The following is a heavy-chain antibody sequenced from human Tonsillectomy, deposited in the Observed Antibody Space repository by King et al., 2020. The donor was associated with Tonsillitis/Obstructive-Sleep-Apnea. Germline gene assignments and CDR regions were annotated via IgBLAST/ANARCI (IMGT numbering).Heavy chain of an antibody. J-gene: IGHJ3*02. CDR3: ARDREDIVVVVAATLLGFDAFDI. D-gene: IGHD2-15*01. Sequence: QLVQSGGGVVQPGRSLRLSCAASGCTFSSYGMHWVRQAPGKGLEWVAGIWYDGSNKYYADSVKGRFTISRDNSKNTLYLQMNSLRPEDTAVYYWARDREDIVVVVAATLLGFDAFDIWGQGTMVTVSS. CDR2: IWYDGSNK. V-gene: IGHV3-33*01. CDR1: GCTFSSYG.